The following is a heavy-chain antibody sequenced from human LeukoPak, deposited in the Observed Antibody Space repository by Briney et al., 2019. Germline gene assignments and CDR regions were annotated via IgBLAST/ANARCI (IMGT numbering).Heavy chain of an antibody. V-gene: IGHV3-33*06. CDR2: IWYDGSNK. D-gene: IGHD2-2*01. CDR1: RFTFSSYG. Sequence: PGGSLRLSCAASRFTFSSYGMHWVRQAPGKGLEWVAVIWYDGSNKYYADSVKGRFTISRDNSKNTLYLQMNSLRAEDTAVYYCVKDVWSRGVPAAKASDYWGQGTLVTVSS. CDR3: VKDVWSRGVPAAKASDY. J-gene: IGHJ4*02.